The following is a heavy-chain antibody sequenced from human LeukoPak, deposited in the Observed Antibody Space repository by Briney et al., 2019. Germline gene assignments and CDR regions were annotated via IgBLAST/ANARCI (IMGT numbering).Heavy chain of an antibody. J-gene: IGHJ3*01. V-gene: IGHV1-18*04. CDR3: ARRGRYCSSSSCYHDAFDV. CDR2: ISPYNGYT. Sequence: GASLRVSCKTSGYTFTIYSIGWVRQAPGQGLEWMGWISPYNGYTKYAQRVQGRLTLSTDTSTSIAYMELRSLTSDDTAVYYCARRGRYCSSSSCYHDAFDVWGQGTMVTVSS. CDR1: GYTFTIYS. D-gene: IGHD2-2*01.